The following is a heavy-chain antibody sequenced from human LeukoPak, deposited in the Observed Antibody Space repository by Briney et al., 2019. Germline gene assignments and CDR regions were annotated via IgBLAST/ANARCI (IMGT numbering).Heavy chain of an antibody. Sequence: KPSETLFLTCTVSGGSISSSSYYWSWIRQPPGKGLEWIGYIYYSGSTNYNPSLKSRVTISVDTSKNQFSLKLSSVTAADTAVYYCARHIVVVPAAMNAFDIWGQGTMVTVSS. V-gene: IGHV4-61*05. CDR3: ARHIVVVPAAMNAFDI. CDR1: GGSISSSSYY. J-gene: IGHJ3*02. CDR2: IYYSGST. D-gene: IGHD2-2*01.